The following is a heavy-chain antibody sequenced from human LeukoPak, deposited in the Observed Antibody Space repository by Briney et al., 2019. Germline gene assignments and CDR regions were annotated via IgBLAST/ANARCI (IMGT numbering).Heavy chain of an antibody. CDR2: IKLDGSEK. CDR3: ATEHYYGSGRLDP. Sequence: GGSLSFSCAASGFTFSSYWMTWVRQAPGKGLEWVANIKLDGSEKYYVDSVKGRFTISRDNAKSSLYLQMNSLRAEDTAVYYCATEHYYGSGRLDPWGQGTLVTVSS. V-gene: IGHV3-7*03. J-gene: IGHJ5*02. D-gene: IGHD3-10*01. CDR1: GFTFSSYW.